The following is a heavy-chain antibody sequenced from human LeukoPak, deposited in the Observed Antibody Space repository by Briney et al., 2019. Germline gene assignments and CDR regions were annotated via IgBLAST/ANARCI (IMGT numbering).Heavy chain of an antibody. CDR2: INHGGST. V-gene: IGHV4-34*01. CDR3: ARGAENYFYYYGMDV. Sequence: PSETLSLTCAVYGGSFNGYYWSWIRQSPGKGLEWIGEINHGGSTNYNPSLKSRVTISIDTSKNQLSLKVSSVTAADTAVYYCARGAENYFYYYGMDVWGQGTTVTVSS. CDR1: GGSFNGYY. J-gene: IGHJ6*02.